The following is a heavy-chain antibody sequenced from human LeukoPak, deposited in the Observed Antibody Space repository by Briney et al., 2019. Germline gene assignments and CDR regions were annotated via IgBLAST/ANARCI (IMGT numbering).Heavy chain of an antibody. D-gene: IGHD6-19*01. V-gene: IGHV3-30*04. CDR3: ARDRGDRSGWYGPLE. J-gene: IGHJ4*02. Sequence: GRSLRLSCAASGFTFSSSPMHWVRQAPGKGLEWVAVISYDGRNKFYADSVKGRLIISRDNSKNTLYLQMNSLRTEDTAAYYCARDRGDRSGWYGPLEWGQGTLVTVSS. CDR2: ISYDGRNK. CDR1: GFTFSSSP.